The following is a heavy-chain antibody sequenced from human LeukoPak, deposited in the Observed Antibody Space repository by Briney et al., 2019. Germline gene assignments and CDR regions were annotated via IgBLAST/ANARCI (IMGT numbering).Heavy chain of an antibody. CDR2: ISYDGSNK. J-gene: IGHJ4*02. CDR1: GFTFSSYG. CDR3: AKDKRHTAMVDY. V-gene: IGHV3-30*18. Sequence: PGRSLRLSCAASGFTFSSYGMHWVRQAPGKGLEWVAVISYDGSNKYYADSVKGRFTISRDNSKNTLYLQMNSLRAVDTAVYYCAKDKRHTAMVDYWGQGTLVTVSS. D-gene: IGHD5-18*01.